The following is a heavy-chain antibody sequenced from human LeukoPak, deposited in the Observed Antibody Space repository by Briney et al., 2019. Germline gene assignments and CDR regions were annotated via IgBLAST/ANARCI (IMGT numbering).Heavy chain of an antibody. D-gene: IGHD2-15*01. Sequence: SVKVSCKASGGTFSSYAISWVRQAPGQGLEWMGRIIPILGIANYAQKFQGRVTITADKSTSTAYMELSSLRSEDTAVYYCARLYSVVVVAASQEGMDVWGQGTTATVSS. J-gene: IGHJ6*02. CDR3: ARLYSVVVVAASQEGMDV. CDR1: GGTFSSYA. CDR2: IIPILGIA. V-gene: IGHV1-69*04.